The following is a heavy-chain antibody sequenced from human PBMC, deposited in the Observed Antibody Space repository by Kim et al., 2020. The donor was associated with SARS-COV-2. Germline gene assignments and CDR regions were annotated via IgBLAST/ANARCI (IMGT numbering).Heavy chain of an antibody. D-gene: IGHD6-19*01. Sequence: DYVKGRFTISRDNAKNSLYLQMNSLRAEDTALYYCAKAWDSSGWYRAFDYWGQGTLVTVSS. V-gene: IGHV3-9*01. CDR3: AKAWDSSGWYRAFDY. J-gene: IGHJ4*02.